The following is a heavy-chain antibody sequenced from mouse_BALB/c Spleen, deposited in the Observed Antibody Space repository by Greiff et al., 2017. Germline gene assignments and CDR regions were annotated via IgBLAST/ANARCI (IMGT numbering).Heavy chain of an antibody. CDR3: ARSVYDYDWFAY. D-gene: IGHD2-4*01. J-gene: IGHJ3*01. CDR2: ISYSGST. V-gene: IGHV3-8*02. Sequence: EVKLMESGPSLVKPSQTLSLTCSVTGDSITSGYWNWIRKFPGNKLEYMGYISYSGSTYYNPSLKSRISITRDTSKNQYYLQLNSVTTEDTATYYCARSVYDYDWFAYWGQGTLVTVSA. CDR1: GDSITSGY.